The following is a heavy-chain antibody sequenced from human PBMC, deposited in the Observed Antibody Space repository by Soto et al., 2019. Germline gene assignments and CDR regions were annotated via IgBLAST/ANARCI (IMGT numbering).Heavy chain of an antibody. V-gene: IGHV5-10-1*01. CDR1: GYSFTSYW. CDR3: VISFGFGELLDPQTYGMDV. D-gene: IGHD3-10*01. CDR2: IDPSDSYT. Sequence: PGESLKISCNGSGYSFTSYWISWVGQMPGKGLEWMGRIDPSDSYTNYSPSFQGHVTISADKSISTAYLQWSSLKASDTAMYYCVISFGFGELLDPQTYGMDVWGQGTTVTVSS. J-gene: IGHJ6*02.